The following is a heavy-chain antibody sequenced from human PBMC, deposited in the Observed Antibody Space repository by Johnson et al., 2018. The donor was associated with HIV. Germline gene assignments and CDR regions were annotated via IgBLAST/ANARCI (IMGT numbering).Heavy chain of an antibody. D-gene: IGHD6-19*01. CDR3: AKDLGITVAGRGGLDAFDI. V-gene: IGHV3-23*04. Sequence: VQLVESGGGVVQPGRSLRLSCAASGFTFNSYAMSWVRQGPGKGLEWVAAISGSGGSTYYADSVKGRFTISRDNSRNTLYLQMKSLRAKDTAVYYCAKDLGITVAGRGGLDAFDIWGQVTMVTVSS. J-gene: IGHJ3*02. CDR1: GFTFNSYA. CDR2: ISGSGGST.